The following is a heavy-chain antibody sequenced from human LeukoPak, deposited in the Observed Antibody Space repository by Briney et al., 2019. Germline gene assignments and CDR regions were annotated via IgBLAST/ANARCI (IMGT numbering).Heavy chain of an antibody. D-gene: IGHD3-22*01. CDR1: GFTFSSYA. V-gene: IGHV3-30-3*01. J-gene: IGHJ4*02. Sequence: GGSLRLSCAASGFTFSSYAMHWVRQAPGKGLEWVAVISYDGSNKYYADSVKGRFTISRDNSKNTLYLQMNSLRAEDTAVYYCARSGDSSGYYLSAYFDYWGQGTLVTVSS. CDR2: ISYDGSNK. CDR3: ARSGDSSGYYLSAYFDY.